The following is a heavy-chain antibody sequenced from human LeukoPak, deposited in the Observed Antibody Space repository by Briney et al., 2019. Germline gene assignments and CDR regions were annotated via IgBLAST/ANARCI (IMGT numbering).Heavy chain of an antibody. CDR3: ARGLNPFWYFDL. V-gene: IGHV3-53*01. J-gene: IGHJ2*01. Sequence: GGSLRLSCAASGFTVSSNYMSWVRQAPGKGLEWVSVIYSGGSIYYADSVKGRFTISRDNSKNTLYLQMNSLRAEDTAVYFCARGLNPFWYFDLWGRGTLVTVSS. CDR1: GFTVSSNY. CDR2: IYSGGSI.